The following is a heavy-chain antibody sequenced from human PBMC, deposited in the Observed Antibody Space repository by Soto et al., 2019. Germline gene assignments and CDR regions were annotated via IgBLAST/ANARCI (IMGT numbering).Heavy chain of an antibody. V-gene: IGHV4-59*01. CDR2: FSNSGSA. Sequence: SETLSLTCTISGGSIRGYSWSWIRQSPGKGLEYIGYFSNSGSANYNPSLKTRLTISVDTSKNQFSLKLRSLTAADTAVYYCARGASTGYSSSWYVGYYYYYGMDVWGQGTTVTVSS. CDR3: ARGASTGYSSSWYVGYYYYYGMDV. J-gene: IGHJ6*02. D-gene: IGHD6-13*01. CDR1: GGSIRGYS.